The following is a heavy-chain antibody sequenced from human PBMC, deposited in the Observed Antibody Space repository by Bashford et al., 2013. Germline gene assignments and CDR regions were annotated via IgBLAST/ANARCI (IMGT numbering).Heavy chain of an antibody. V-gene: IGHV1-2*02. CDR1: GYTFTGYY. J-gene: IGHJ4*02. Sequence: ASVKVSCKASGYTFTGYYMHWVRQAPGQGLEWMGWINPNSGGTNYAQKFQGRVTMTRDTSISTAYMELSRLRSDDTAVYYCARAAGWYIFVDYWGQGTLVTVSS. CDR3: ARAAGWYIFVDY. D-gene: IGHD6-19*01. CDR2: INPNSGGT.